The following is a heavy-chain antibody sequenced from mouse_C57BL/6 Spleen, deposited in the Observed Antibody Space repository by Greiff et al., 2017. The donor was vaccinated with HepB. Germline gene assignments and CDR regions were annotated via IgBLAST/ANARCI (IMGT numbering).Heavy chain of an antibody. Sequence: VQLQQSGPELVKPGASVKISCKASGYAFSSSWMNWVKQRPGKGLEWIGRIYPGDGDTNYNGKFKGKATLTADKSSSTAYMQLSSLTSEDSAVYFCARSPSYGSSWFAYWGQGTLVTVSA. CDR1: GYAFSSSW. J-gene: IGHJ3*01. V-gene: IGHV1-82*01. CDR2: IYPGDGDT. CDR3: ARSPSYGSSWFAY. D-gene: IGHD1-1*01.